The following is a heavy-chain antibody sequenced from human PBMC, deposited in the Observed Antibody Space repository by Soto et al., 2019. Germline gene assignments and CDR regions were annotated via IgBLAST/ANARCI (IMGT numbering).Heavy chain of an antibody. CDR1: GLTVSGKKY. CDR2: MSGSGDDA. V-gene: IGHV3-23*01. J-gene: IGHJ4*02. CDR3: AKKVTIYAVDPADY. D-gene: IGHD3-3*01. Sequence: GGSLRLSCVASGLTVSGKKYMAWVRQAPGKGLEWVSVMSGSGDDAYYADSVKGRFTISRDNSKNTLYLQMNSLRAEDTAVYFYAKKVTIYAVDPADYWGQGTQVTAPQ.